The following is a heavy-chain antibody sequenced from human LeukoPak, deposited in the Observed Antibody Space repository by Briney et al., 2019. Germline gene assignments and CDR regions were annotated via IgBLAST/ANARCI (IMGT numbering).Heavy chain of an antibody. CDR2: INPNSGGT. CDR3: ARALVVPAADWFDP. J-gene: IGHJ5*02. CDR1: RYTFTGYY. D-gene: IGHD2-2*01. Sequence: ASVKVSCKASRYTFTGYYMHWVRQAPGQGLEWMGRINPNSGGTNYAQKFQGRVTMTRDTSISTAYMELSRLRSDDTAVYYCARALVVPAADWFDPWGQGTLVTVSS. V-gene: IGHV1-2*06.